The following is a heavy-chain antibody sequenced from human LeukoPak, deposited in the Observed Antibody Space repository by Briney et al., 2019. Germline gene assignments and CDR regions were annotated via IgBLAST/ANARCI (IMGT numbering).Heavy chain of an antibody. J-gene: IGHJ4*02. CDR1: GGSFSGYY. Sequence: PSETLSLTCAVYGGSFSGYYWSWIRQPPGKGLEWIGEINHSGSTNYNPSLKSRVTISVGTSKNQFSLKLSSVTAADTAVYYCAKDSGYDASFDYWGQGTLVTVSS. V-gene: IGHV4-34*01. CDR3: AKDSGYDASFDY. CDR2: INHSGST. D-gene: IGHD5-12*01.